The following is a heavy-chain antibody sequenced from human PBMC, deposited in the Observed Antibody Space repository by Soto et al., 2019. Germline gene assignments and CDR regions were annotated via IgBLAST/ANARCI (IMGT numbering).Heavy chain of an antibody. V-gene: IGHV3-66*01. CDR3: VRENYYYGMDV. Sequence: PGGSLRLSCAASGFTVSTDWMYWVRQAPGKGLEWVSLIKSGGNTYYADSVEGRFTVSRDNSKITVFLQMNSLRAEDTAVYYCVRENYYYGMDVWGQGTTVTVSS. J-gene: IGHJ6*02. CDR1: GFTVSTDW. CDR2: IKSGGNT.